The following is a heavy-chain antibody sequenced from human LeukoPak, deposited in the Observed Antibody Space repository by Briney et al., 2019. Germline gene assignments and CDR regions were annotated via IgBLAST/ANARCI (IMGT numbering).Heavy chain of an antibody. CDR1: GYRFTKSW. CDR3: ARPSYGASDY. D-gene: IGHD4-17*01. V-gene: IGHV5-51*01. CDR2: IYPDDSRT. Sequence: GESLKISCKGSGYRFTKSWIGWVRQMPGKGLEWLGIIYPDDSRTRYSPSFQGQVTMSVDKSITTAYLQWSSLKASDTAMYYCARPSYGASDYWGQGTLVTVSS. J-gene: IGHJ4*02.